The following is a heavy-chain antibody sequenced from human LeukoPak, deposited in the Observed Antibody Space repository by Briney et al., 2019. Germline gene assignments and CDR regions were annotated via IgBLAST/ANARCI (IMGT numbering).Heavy chain of an antibody. CDR1: GYTFTSYG. D-gene: IGHD3-9*01. Sequence: ASVKVSCKASGYTFTSYGISWVRQAPGQGLEWMGWINPNSGGTNYAQKFQGRVTMTRDTSISTAYMELSRLRSDDTAVYYCAKAILTGFLYYFDYWGQGTLVTVSS. CDR3: AKAILTGFLYYFDY. CDR2: INPNSGGT. V-gene: IGHV1-2*02. J-gene: IGHJ4*02.